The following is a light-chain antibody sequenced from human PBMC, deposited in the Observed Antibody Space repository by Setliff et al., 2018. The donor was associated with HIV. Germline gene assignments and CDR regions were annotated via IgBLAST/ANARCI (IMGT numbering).Light chain of an antibody. Sequence: LTQPASVSGTPGQSITISCTGSSSDIGTYDRVSWYQQRPDGGPRLIIYDVIHRPSGVPHRFSGSKSDNTASLTISGLQAEDESNYYCCSYVENSRVFGGGTKVTVL. CDR1: SSDIGTYDR. CDR3: CSYVENSRV. J-gene: IGLJ3*02. CDR2: DVI. V-gene: IGLV2-14*03.